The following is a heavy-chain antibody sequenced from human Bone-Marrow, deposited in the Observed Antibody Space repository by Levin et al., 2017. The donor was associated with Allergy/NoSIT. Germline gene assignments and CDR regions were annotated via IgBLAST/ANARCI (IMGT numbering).Heavy chain of an antibody. J-gene: IGHJ6*02. CDR1: GVTVRDNY. Sequence: GGSLRLSCAASGVTVRDNYMSWVRQVPGKGLEWVSLIYTGGPTYYTDSVKGRFTISRDNSKNTLYLQMNSLRAEDTAIYYCATTAPVYYYGMDVWGQGTTVTVSS. CDR2: IYTGGPT. V-gene: IGHV3-53*01. CDR3: ATTAPVYYYGMDV. D-gene: IGHD5-18*01.